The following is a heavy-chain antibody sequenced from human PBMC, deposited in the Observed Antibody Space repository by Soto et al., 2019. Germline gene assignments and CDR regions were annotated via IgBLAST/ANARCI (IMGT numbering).Heavy chain of an antibody. D-gene: IGHD2-15*01. V-gene: IGHV1-3*01. CDR3: ARGNCNGGDCYYPYYYYYIDV. J-gene: IGHJ6*03. Sequence: GASVKASCKASGYSFACHAMYWVRQSPGQRLEWLGWINAGNGNTKYSQKFQGRVTVTRDTSASTAYMELSSLRSEDTAVYYCARGNCNGGDCYYPYYYYYIDVWGKGTTVTVSS. CDR2: INAGNGNT. CDR1: GYSFACHA.